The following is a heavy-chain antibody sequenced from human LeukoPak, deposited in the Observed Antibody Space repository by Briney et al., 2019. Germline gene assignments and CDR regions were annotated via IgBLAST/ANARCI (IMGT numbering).Heavy chain of an antibody. D-gene: IGHD4-23*01. CDR3: ARKRKVTGPLDP. J-gene: IGHJ5*02. CDR2: ISSSSSYI. V-gene: IGHV3-21*01. Sequence: PGGSLRLSCAASGFTFSSYSMNWVRQAPGKGLEWVSSISSSSSYIYYADSVKGRFTIPRDDAKNSLYLQMNSLRAEDTAVYYCARKRKVTGPLDPWGQGTLVTVSS. CDR1: GFTFSSYS.